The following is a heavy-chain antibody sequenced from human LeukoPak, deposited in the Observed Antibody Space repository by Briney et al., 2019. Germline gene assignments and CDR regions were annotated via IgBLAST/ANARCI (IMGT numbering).Heavy chain of an antibody. V-gene: IGHV3-48*01. Sequence: PGGSLRLSCAASGFTFSSYTMNWVRQAPGKGLEWVSYIRGSSSSIYYADSVKGRFTISRDNAKNSLYLEMNSLRAEDTAVYYCARAGLRDWGLDYWGQGTLVTVSS. CDR1: GFTFSSYT. J-gene: IGHJ4*02. CDR3: ARAGLRDWGLDY. CDR2: IRGSSSSI. D-gene: IGHD3/OR15-3a*01.